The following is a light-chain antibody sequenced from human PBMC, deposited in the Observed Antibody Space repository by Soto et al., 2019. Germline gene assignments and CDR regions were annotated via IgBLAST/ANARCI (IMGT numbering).Light chain of an antibody. CDR3: QQSFSVPIT. V-gene: IGKV1-39*01. J-gene: IGKJ5*01. CDR1: QSIAGY. CDR2: SAS. Sequence: DIQMTQSPSSLSSSVLERFTITCRASQSIAGYLSWYQQRPGKAPKFLIYSASSLQRGVPSRFSGSGSGTDFSLTINGLQPEDFATYFCQQSFSVPITFGQGTRLEI.